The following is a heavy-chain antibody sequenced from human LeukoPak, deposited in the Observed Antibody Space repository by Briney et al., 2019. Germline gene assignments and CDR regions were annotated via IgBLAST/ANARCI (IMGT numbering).Heavy chain of an antibody. D-gene: IGHD3-22*01. Sequence: PSETLSLTCAVYGGSFSGYYWSWIRQPAGKGLEWIGHIYTSGSTNYNPSLKSRVTMSIDTSKNQFSLKLSSVIAADTAVYYCARMGYTYYYDSSGYHFDYWGQGTLVTVSS. CDR3: ARMGYTYYYDSSGYHFDY. V-gene: IGHV4-59*10. J-gene: IGHJ4*02. CDR1: GGSFSGYY. CDR2: IYTSGST.